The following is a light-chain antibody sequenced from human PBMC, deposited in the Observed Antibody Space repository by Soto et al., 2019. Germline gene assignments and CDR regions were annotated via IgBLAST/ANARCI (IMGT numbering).Light chain of an antibody. Sequence: LAQSPGSLSSSPGERATISCRASQSVSNSFLAWYQQKPGQAPRLLIYGASRRATGIPDRFTGSGSGTDFTLTISRLEPEDFAVYYCQQYFSSPWTFGQGTKVDIK. CDR1: QSVSNSF. J-gene: IGKJ1*01. CDR3: QQYFSSPWT. CDR2: GAS. V-gene: IGKV3-20*01.